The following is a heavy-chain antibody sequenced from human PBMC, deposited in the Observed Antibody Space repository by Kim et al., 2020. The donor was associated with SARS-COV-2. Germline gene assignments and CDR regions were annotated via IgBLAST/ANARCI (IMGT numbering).Heavy chain of an antibody. Sequence: GGSLRLSCAASGFTFSSYAMSWVRQAPGKGLEWVSAISGSGGSTYYADSVKGRFTISRDNSKNTLYLQMNSLRAEDTAVYYCAKVEKSRWIWWRFDYWGQGTLVTVSS. V-gene: IGHV3-23*01. CDR1: GFTFSSYA. D-gene: IGHD5-12*01. J-gene: IGHJ4*02. CDR3: AKVEKSRWIWWRFDY. CDR2: ISGSGGST.